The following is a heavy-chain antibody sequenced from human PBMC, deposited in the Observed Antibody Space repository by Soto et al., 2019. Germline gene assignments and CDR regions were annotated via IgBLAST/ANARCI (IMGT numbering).Heavy chain of an antibody. CDR3: ARDRNSYGSSNWFDP. J-gene: IGHJ5*02. Sequence: PSETLSLTCTVSGGSISSGGYYWSWIRQHPGKGLEWIGYIYYSGSTYYNPSLKSRVTISVDTSKNQFSLKLSSVTAADTAVYYCARDRNSYGSSNWFDPWGQGTLVTVSS. CDR1: GGSISSGGYY. CDR2: IYYSGST. D-gene: IGHD5-18*01. V-gene: IGHV4-31*03.